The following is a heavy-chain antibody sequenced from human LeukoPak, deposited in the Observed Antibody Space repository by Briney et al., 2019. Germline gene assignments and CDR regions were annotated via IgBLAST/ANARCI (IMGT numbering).Heavy chain of an antibody. D-gene: IGHD1-26*01. CDR3: ATYSGTYRDF. Sequence: PGGSLRLSCVACGFTFSSYSMNLVRQAPGKGLEWVSSISSSSSYIYYADSVKGRFTISRDNAKNSLYLQMNSLRAEDTAVYYCATYSGTYRDFWGQGTLVTVSS. CDR1: GFTFSSYS. CDR2: ISSSSSYI. V-gene: IGHV3-21*01. J-gene: IGHJ4*02.